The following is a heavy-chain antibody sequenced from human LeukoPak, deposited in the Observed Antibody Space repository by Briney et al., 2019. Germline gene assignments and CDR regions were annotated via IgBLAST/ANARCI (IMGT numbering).Heavy chain of an antibody. CDR1: GYTFTSYG. CDR2: IIPILGIA. Sequence: EASVKVSCKASGYTFTSYGISWVRQAPGQGLEWMGRIIPILGIANYAQKFQGRVTMTRNTSISTAYMELSSLRSEDTAVYYCARAKENDYWGQGTLVTVSS. V-gene: IGHV1-69*04. J-gene: IGHJ4*02. CDR3: ARAKENDY.